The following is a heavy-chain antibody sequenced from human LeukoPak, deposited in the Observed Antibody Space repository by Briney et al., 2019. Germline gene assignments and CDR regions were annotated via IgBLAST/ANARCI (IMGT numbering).Heavy chain of an antibody. CDR1: GFTVSSNY. CDR2: IYSGGST. J-gene: IGHJ6*02. CDR3: TRDGRVAYEMDV. Sequence: GGSLRLSCAASGFTVSSNYMSWVRQVPGKGLEWVSVIYSGGSTYYADSVKGRFTISRDNAKNSLYLQMNSLRAEDTAVYYCTRDGRVAYEMDVWGQGTTVTVSS. V-gene: IGHV3-53*01. D-gene: IGHD2-15*01.